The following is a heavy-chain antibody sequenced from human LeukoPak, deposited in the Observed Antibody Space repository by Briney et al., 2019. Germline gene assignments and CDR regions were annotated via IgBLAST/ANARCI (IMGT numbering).Heavy chain of an antibody. Sequence: PSETLSLTCTVSGGSISSSSYYWGWIRQPPGKGLEWIGSIYYSGSTYYNPSLKSRVTISVDTSKNQFSLKLSSVTAADTAVYYCAKRNIVGVPAAITPSDYWGQGILVTVSS. V-gene: IGHV4-39*07. J-gene: IGHJ4*02. CDR2: IYYSGST. D-gene: IGHD2-2*02. CDR1: GGSISSSSYY. CDR3: AKRNIVGVPAAITPSDY.